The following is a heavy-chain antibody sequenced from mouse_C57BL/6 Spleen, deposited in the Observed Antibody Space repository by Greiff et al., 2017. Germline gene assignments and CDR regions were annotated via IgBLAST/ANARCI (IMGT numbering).Heavy chain of an antibody. V-gene: IGHV1-69*01. Sequence: VQLQQPGAELVMPGASVKLSCKASGYTFTSYWMHWVKQRPGQGLEWIGEIDPSDSYTNYNQKFKGKSTLTVDKSSSTAYMQLSMLTSEDSAVYYCARVIYYGNYVGYFDVWGTGTTVTVSS. D-gene: IGHD2-1*01. J-gene: IGHJ1*03. CDR3: ARVIYYGNYVGYFDV. CDR1: GYTFTSYW. CDR2: IDPSDSYT.